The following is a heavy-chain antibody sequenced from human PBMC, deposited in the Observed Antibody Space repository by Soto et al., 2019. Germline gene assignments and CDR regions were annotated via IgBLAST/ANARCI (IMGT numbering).Heavy chain of an antibody. CDR2: LSNDGSNR. J-gene: IGHJ4*02. Sequence: QVQLVGSGGGVVQPGRSLRLSCDASGFTFSRYANHWVRQTPGKGLEWVAVLSNDGSNRYYADSVKARFTISRDNSKNTLYLQMNSLRAEDTAVYYCARAPAGSWHNFDYWGQGTPVTVSS. V-gene: IGHV3-30-3*01. CDR3: ARAPAGSWHNFDY. CDR1: GFTFSRYA. D-gene: IGHD6-13*01.